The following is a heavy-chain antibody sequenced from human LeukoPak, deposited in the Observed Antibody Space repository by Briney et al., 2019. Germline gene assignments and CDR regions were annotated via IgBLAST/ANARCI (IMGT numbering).Heavy chain of an antibody. CDR1: GFTVSSNY. Sequence: GGSLRLSCAASGFTVSSNYMSWVRQAPGKGLEWVSAIYSGGSTYYADSVKGRFTISRDNSKNTLYLQMNSLRAEDTAVYYCAKINWGSRFEGNYWGQGTLVTVSS. CDR2: IYSGGST. V-gene: IGHV3-53*01. CDR3: AKINWGSRFEGNY. D-gene: IGHD7-27*01. J-gene: IGHJ4*02.